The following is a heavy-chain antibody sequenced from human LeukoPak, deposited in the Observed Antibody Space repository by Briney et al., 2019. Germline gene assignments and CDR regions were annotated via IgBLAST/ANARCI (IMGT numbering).Heavy chain of an antibody. J-gene: IGHJ3*02. Sequence: ASVKVPCKASGYTFSDYYMHWVRQAPGRGLEWMGWIKPDRGDTSYAQKFQGRVAMTGDTSIITAYMELSSLTSDDTAVYYCAREGSGSWHFRAFDIWGQGTMVTVSS. D-gene: IGHD6-13*01. CDR1: GYTFSDYY. V-gene: IGHV1-2*02. CDR3: AREGSGSWHFRAFDI. CDR2: IKPDRGDT.